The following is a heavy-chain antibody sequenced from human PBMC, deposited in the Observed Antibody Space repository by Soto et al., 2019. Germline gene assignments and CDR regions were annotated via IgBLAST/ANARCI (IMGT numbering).Heavy chain of an antibody. V-gene: IGHV1-18*01. Sequence: QVHLVQSGAEVKKPGASVKVSCKASGYTFTSYGITWVRQAPGQGLEWMGWISAHNGNTDYAQKLQGRVIVTRDTSTSTADMELRSLRSDDTAVYYCASGRYGDYWGQGALVTVSS. CDR3: ASGRYGDY. CDR2: ISAHNGNT. D-gene: IGHD1-26*01. CDR1: GYTFTSYG. J-gene: IGHJ4*02.